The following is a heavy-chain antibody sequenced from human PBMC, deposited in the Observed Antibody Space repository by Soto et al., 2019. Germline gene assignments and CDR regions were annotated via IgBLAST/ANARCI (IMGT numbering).Heavy chain of an antibody. D-gene: IGHD3-10*01. CDR2: ISSSGSTM. CDR3: ARKLFGSRGFDI. J-gene: IGHJ3*02. Sequence: PGGSLRLACEASGFTFSDYYISWMRQAPGKGLEWVSYISSSGSTMYYADSVKGRFTISRDNAKNSLYLQMNSLRAEDTAVYYCARKLFGSRGFDIWGQGTLVTVSS. CDR1: GFTFSDYY. V-gene: IGHV3-11*01.